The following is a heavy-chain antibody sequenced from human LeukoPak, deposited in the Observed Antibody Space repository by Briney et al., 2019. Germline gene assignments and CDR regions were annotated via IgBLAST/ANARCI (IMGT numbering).Heavy chain of an antibody. D-gene: IGHD5-18*01. CDR3: ARDTTMVTGYYYYIDV. CDR2: VIPIFGTP. V-gene: IGHV1-69*05. Sequence: SVKVSCKASGGTFSSYAIAWVRQAPGQGLEWMGGVIPIFGTPNYAQKFQGRVTITTDESTSTAYMELSSLRSEDTAIYYCARDTTMVTGYYYYIDVWGKGTTVTVSS. J-gene: IGHJ6*03. CDR1: GGTFSSYA.